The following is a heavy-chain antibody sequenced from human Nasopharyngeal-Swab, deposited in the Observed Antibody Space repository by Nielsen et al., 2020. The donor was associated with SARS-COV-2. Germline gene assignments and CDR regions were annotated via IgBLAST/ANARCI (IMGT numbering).Heavy chain of an antibody. Sequence: SVKVPCKASGDTFSSSAITWVRQAPGQGLEWMGGIIPMFGTADYAQKFQGRVTITADRSTSTAYMEMNSLRSGDTAVYYCARAHPRSCTDGVCFRSQVYNWFDPWGQGTLVTVSS. V-gene: IGHV1-69*06. CDR2: IIPMFGTA. CDR1: GDTFSSSA. CDR3: ARAHPRSCTDGVCFRSQVYNWFDP. J-gene: IGHJ5*02. D-gene: IGHD2-8*01.